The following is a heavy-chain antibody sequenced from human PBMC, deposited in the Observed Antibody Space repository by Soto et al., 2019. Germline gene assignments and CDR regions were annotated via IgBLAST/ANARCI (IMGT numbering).Heavy chain of an antibody. CDR3: ARGSGYYYPYYYYGMDV. CDR1: GGTFSSYA. D-gene: IGHD3-22*01. CDR2: IIPIFGTA. Sequence: QVQLVQSGAEVKKPGSSVKVSCKASGGTFSSYAISWVRQAPGQGLEWMGGIIPIFGTANYAQKFQGRVTITADESTSTAYVELSSLSSEDTAVYYCARGSGYYYPYYYYGMDVWGQGTTVTVSS. V-gene: IGHV1-69*01. J-gene: IGHJ6*02.